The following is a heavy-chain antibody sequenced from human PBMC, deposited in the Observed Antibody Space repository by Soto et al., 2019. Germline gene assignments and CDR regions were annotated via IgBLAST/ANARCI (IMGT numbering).Heavy chain of an antibody. Sequence: ASVKVSCKASGYTFTSYDINWVRQATGQGLEWMGRMNPNSGNTGYAQKFQGRVTMTRNTSISTAYMELSSLRSEDTAVYYCAARITIFGVVIVPAGMDVWGQGTT. CDR1: GYTFTSYD. J-gene: IGHJ6*02. D-gene: IGHD3-3*01. CDR3: AARITIFGVVIVPAGMDV. V-gene: IGHV1-8*01. CDR2: MNPNSGNT.